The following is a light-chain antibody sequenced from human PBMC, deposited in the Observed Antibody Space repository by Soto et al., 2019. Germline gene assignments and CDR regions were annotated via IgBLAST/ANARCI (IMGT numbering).Light chain of an antibody. J-gene: IGKJ4*01. CDR2: DAF. Sequence: EIVMTQSPATLSVSPGEGATLSCRASQSINSDLAWYQQRPGQAPRLLIYDAFTRATGVPARFSGSGSGPEFPLTISSLQSEDFACYYCQQYSSWSPLTFGGGTRVEI. CDR1: QSINSD. V-gene: IGKV3-15*01. CDR3: QQYSSWSPLT.